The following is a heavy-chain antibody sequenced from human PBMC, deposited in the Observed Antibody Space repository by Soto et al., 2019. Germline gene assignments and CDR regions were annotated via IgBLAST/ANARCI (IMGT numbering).Heavy chain of an antibody. CDR2: IYYRGNA. CDR3: ARLEGLATISYYFDC. D-gene: IGHD3-9*01. CDR1: DDSINSDKYY. J-gene: IGHJ4*02. Sequence: QLQLQESGPGLVKPSETLSLTCSVSDDSINSDKYYWGWIRQPPGKGLEWIGSIYYRGNAYYHPSLQTRVTIALDRSRSQFPLKLNSVTAAASAVYFCARLEGLATISYYFDCWGPGALVTVSS. V-gene: IGHV4-39*01.